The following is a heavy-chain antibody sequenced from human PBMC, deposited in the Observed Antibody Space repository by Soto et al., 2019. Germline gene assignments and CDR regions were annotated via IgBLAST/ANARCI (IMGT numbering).Heavy chain of an antibody. CDR1: GFTFSSYE. CDR3: ARRDINTPGSFDY. CDR2: ISSSGSTI. Sequence: GGSLRLSCAASGFTFSSYEMNWVRQAPGKGLEWVSYISSSGSTIYYADSVKGRFTISRDNAKNSLYLQMNSLRAEDTAVYYCARRDINTPGSFDYWGQGTLVTVSS. J-gene: IGHJ4*02. V-gene: IGHV3-48*03. D-gene: IGHD2-2*02.